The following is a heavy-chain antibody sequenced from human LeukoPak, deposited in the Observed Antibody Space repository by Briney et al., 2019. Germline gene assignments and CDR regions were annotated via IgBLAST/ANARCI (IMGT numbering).Heavy chain of an antibody. CDR3: ATYGSGSGTFFDS. V-gene: IGHV3-48*04. J-gene: IGHJ4*01. D-gene: IGHD3-10*01. Sequence: GGSLRLSRAASGFTFSSYSMNWVRQAPGRGLEWVSYISSSSSTIYYADSVKGRFTISRDNGKNSVYLQMNSLRAEDTALYYCATYGSGSGTFFDSWGQGTLVTVSS. CDR1: GFTFSSYS. CDR2: ISSSSSTI.